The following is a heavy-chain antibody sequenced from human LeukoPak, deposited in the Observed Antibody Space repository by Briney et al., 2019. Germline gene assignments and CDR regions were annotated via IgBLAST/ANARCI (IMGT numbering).Heavy chain of an antibody. D-gene: IGHD4-23*01. CDR1: GFTVSSNY. CDR2: IYSGGST. Sequence: GGSLRLSCAASGFTVSSNYMSWVRQAPGKGLEWVSAIYSGGSTYYADSVKGRFTISRDNSKNTLYLQMNSLRAEDTAVYYCARDLPVATGTQSDAFDIWGQGTMVTVSS. J-gene: IGHJ3*02. CDR3: ARDLPVATGTQSDAFDI. V-gene: IGHV3-53*01.